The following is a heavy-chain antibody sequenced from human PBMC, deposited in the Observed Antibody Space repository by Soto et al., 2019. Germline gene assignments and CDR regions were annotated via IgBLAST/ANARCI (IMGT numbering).Heavy chain of an antibody. D-gene: IGHD2-21*01. V-gene: IGHV4-59*08. J-gene: IGHJ4*02. CDR3: ASAVIPLWIGY. Sequence: QVQLQESGPGLVKPSETLSLTCTVSGGSISSYYWSWIRQPPGKGLEWSGYIYYSGSTNYNPSLKSRVTISVDTSKNQFSLKLGSVTAADTAVYYCASAVIPLWIGYWGQGTLVTVSS. CDR1: GGSISSYY. CDR2: IYYSGST.